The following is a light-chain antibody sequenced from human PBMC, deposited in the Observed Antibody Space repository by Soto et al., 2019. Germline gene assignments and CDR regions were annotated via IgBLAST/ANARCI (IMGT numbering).Light chain of an antibody. CDR2: EVS. Sequence: QSALTQPASVSGSPGQSITISCTGTSSDVGAYNYVSWYQQHPGKAPKLMIYEVSNRPSGVSNRFSGSKSGNTASLTISGLQAADEGDYYCSSYTSGSTWVFGGGTKVTVL. J-gene: IGLJ3*02. CDR1: SSDVGAYNY. V-gene: IGLV2-14*01. CDR3: SSYTSGSTWV.